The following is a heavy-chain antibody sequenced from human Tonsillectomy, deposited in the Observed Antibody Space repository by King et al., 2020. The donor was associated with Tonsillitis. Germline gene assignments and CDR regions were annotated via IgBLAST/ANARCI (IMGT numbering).Heavy chain of an antibody. CDR2: IDPSDSYT. Sequence: VQLVQSGAEVKKPGESLRISCKGSGYSFTNYWINWVRQMPGKGLEWMGRIDPSDSYTNYSPSFQGHVTISADKSISTAYLQWSSLKASDTAMYHCARLRRDGYNFYYFYYMDVWGKGTTVTVSS. CDR3: ARLRRDGYNFYYFYYMDV. CDR1: GYSFTNYW. V-gene: IGHV5-10-1*03. D-gene: IGHD5-24*01. J-gene: IGHJ6*03.